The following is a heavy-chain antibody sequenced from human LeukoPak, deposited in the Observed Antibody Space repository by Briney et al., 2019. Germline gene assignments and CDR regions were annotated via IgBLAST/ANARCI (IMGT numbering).Heavy chain of an antibody. Sequence: SGPTLVNPTQALTLTCTFSGFSLRTSGVGVGWIRQPPGKALEWLALIYWDDDKRYSPSLKSRLTITKDTSKNQVVLTMTNMDPVDTATYYCAHTLYYYGSGSGNYFDYWGQGTLVTVSS. CDR1: GFSLRTSGVG. CDR2: IYWDDDK. D-gene: IGHD3-10*01. V-gene: IGHV2-5*02. J-gene: IGHJ4*02. CDR3: AHTLYYYGSGSGNYFDY.